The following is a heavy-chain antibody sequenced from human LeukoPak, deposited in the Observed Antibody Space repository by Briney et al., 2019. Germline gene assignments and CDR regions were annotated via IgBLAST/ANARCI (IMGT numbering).Heavy chain of an antibody. Sequence: SGGSLRLSCAASGFSVSNNYMSWVRQAPGKGLEWVSVIYSGGSTFYAHSVKGRFTISRDNSKNTLYLQMNSLRAEDTAVYYCASDSYSPEYFQHWGQGTLVTVSS. CDR3: ASDSYSPEYFQH. CDR2: IYSGGST. V-gene: IGHV3-66*01. CDR1: GFSVSNNY. D-gene: IGHD2-15*01. J-gene: IGHJ1*01.